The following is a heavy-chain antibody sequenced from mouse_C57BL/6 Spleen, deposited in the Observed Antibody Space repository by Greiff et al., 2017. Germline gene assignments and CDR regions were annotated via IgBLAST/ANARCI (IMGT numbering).Heavy chain of an antibody. V-gene: IGHV1-20*01. J-gene: IGHJ3*01. Sequence: EVQLKESGPELVKPGDSVKISCKASGYSFTGYFMNWVMQSHGKSLEWIGRINPYNGDTFYNQKFKGKATLTVDKSSSTAHMELRSLTSEDSAVYYCASDGYYAFAYWGQGTLVTVSA. CDR2: INPYNGDT. CDR3: ASDGYYAFAY. D-gene: IGHD2-3*01. CDR1: GYSFTGYF.